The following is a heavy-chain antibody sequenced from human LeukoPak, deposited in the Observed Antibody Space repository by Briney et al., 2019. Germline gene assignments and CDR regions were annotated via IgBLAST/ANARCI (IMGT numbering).Heavy chain of an antibody. CDR3: AKDPFDY. V-gene: IGHV3-9*01. Sequence: GGSLRLSCAASGFTFDDYAMHWVRQAPWKGLEWVSGISWNSGSIGYADSVKGRFTTSRDNAKNSLYLQMNSLRAEDTALYYCAKDPFDYWGQGTLVTVSS. J-gene: IGHJ4*02. CDR2: ISWNSGSI. CDR1: GFTFDDYA.